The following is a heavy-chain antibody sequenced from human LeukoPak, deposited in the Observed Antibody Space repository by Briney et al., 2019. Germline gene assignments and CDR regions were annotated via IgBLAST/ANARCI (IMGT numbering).Heavy chain of an antibody. D-gene: IGHD3-22*01. J-gene: IGHJ6*02. CDR2: TRDKANSYTT. CDR3: AGGYDSSGYYLNDYYYYGMDV. V-gene: IGHV3-72*01. CDR1: GFTFSDHY. Sequence: GGSLRLSCAASGFTFSDHYMDWVRQAPGKGLEWVGRTRDKANSYTTEYAASVKGRFTISRDDSKNSLYLQMNSLKTEDTAVYYCAGGYDSSGYYLNDYYYYGMDVWGQGTTVTVSS.